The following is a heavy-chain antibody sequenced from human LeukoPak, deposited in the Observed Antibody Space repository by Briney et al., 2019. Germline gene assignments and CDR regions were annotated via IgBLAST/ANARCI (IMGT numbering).Heavy chain of an antibody. Sequence: ASVKVSCKASGYTFIGYYMHWVRQAPGQGLEWMGWIDPNSGGTNYAQRFLGSVTMTGDTSINTAFMEVRRLRSDDTAIYYCARGRGTTMVRGVITNYFDLWGRGSLVTVSS. J-gene: IGHJ2*01. D-gene: IGHD3-10*01. CDR3: ARGRGTTMVRGVITNYFDL. CDR1: GYTFIGYY. V-gene: IGHV1-2*02. CDR2: IDPNSGGT.